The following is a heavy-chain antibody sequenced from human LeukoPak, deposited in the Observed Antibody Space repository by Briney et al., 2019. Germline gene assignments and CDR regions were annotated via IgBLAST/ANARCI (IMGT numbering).Heavy chain of an antibody. J-gene: IGHJ6*03. D-gene: IGHD5-24*01. CDR2: INPSGGST. Sequence: ASVKVSCKASGYTFTSYYPHWVRQAPGQGLEWMGIINPSGGSTSYAQKFQGRVTMTRDTSTSTVYMELSSLRSEDTAVYYCARGREMATIPGVYYYMDVWGKGTTVTVSS. CDR1: GYTFTSYY. V-gene: IGHV1-46*03. CDR3: ARGREMATIPGVYYYMDV.